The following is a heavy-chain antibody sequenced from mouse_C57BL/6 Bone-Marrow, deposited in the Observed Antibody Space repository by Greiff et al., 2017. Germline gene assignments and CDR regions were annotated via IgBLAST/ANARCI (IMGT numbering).Heavy chain of an antibody. CDR3: ARWGWSY. CDR1: GYAFSSYW. CDR2: IYPGDGDT. Sequence: QVQLQQSGAELVKPGASVKISCKASGYAFSSYWMKWVKQRPGKGLEWLGQIYPGDGDTNYNGKFKGKATLTADNSSSTAYMQLSSRTSEDSALYFCARWGWSYWGQGTTLTVSS. V-gene: IGHV1-80*01. D-gene: IGHD3-3*01. J-gene: IGHJ2*01.